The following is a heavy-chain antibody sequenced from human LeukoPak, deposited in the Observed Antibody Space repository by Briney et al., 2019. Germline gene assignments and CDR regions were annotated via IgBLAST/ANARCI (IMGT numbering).Heavy chain of an antibody. D-gene: IGHD5-24*01. Sequence: GGSLRLSCEASGFPFSSYAMNWVRQAPGKGLEWVSTISGSGGSTYYADSVKGRFTISRDKSKNTVYLPMNSLRAEDTAVYYCAKERGYGYNHIDYWGQGTLVTVSS. J-gene: IGHJ4*02. CDR2: ISGSGGST. V-gene: IGHV3-23*01. CDR3: AKERGYGYNHIDY. CDR1: GFPFSSYA.